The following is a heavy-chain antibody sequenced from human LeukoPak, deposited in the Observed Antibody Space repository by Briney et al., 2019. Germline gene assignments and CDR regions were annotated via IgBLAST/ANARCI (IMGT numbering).Heavy chain of an antibody. D-gene: IGHD4-17*01. CDR3: VRQSNYGDYVGKFDY. CDR2: ISYDGSNK. Sequence: GGSLRLSCAASGFTFSSYGMHWVRQAPGKGLEWVAVISYDGSNKYYADSVKGRFTISRDNSKNTLYLQMNSLRAEDTAVYYCVRQSNYGDYVGKFDYWGQGTLVTVSS. V-gene: IGHV3-30*03. J-gene: IGHJ4*02. CDR1: GFTFSSYG.